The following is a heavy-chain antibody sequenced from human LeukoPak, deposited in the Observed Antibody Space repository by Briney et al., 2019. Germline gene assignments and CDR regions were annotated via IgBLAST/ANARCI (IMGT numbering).Heavy chain of an antibody. CDR1: SASITSSPYF. D-gene: IGHD3-10*01. CDR3: AANSADYNTLGSSYKV. CDR2: ISYTGTT. J-gene: IGHJ4*02. V-gene: IGHV4-39*02. Sequence: SETLSLTCTVSSASITSSPYFWAWIRQPPGKGLEWIGTISYTGTTYYNPSLMSRVSISVDTPKNHFSLKLSSVTAADTAVYYCAANSADYNTLGSSYKVWGQGTLVTVSS.